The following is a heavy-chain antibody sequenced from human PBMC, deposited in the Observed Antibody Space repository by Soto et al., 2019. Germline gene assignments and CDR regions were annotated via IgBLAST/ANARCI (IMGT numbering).Heavy chain of an antibody. CDR3: TRAPFVVETAPTKFDY. J-gene: IGHJ4*02. Sequence: GGSLRLSCPASGFNFGGYAMSWVRQAPGKGLELVGFIRSKAYYGTTEYAASVRGRFTISRDDSKSIAYLQMNSLKSEDTAVYYCTRAPFVVETAPTKFDYRGPVPPVPVSS. CDR1: GFNFGGYA. CDR2: IRSKAYYGTT. V-gene: IGHV3-49*04. D-gene: IGHD2-21*02.